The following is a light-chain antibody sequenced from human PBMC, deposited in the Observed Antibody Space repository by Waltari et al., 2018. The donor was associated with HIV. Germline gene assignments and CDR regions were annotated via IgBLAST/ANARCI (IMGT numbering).Light chain of an antibody. CDR3: SSYTSSSTLV. J-gene: IGLJ2*01. CDR2: EVS. V-gene: IGLV2-18*02. CDR1: SSDVGSYNR. Sequence: QSALTQPPSVSGSPGQSVTIPCPGTSSDVGSYNRVSWYQQPPGTAPKLMIYEVSNRPSGVPDRFSGSKSGNTASLTISGLQAEDEADYYCSSYTSSSTLVFGGGTKLTVL.